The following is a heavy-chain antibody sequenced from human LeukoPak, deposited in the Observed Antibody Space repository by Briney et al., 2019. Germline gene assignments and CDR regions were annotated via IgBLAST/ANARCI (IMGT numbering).Heavy chain of an antibody. CDR2: ISSSSSYI. V-gene: IGHV3-21*01. J-gene: IGHJ6*04. CDR1: GFTFSSYS. D-gene: IGHD4-17*01. Sequence: GGSLRLSCAASGFTFSSYSMNWVRQAPGKGLEWVSSISSSSSYIYYADSVKGRFTISRDNAKNSLYLQMNSLRAEDTAVYYCAREDDYGDYDSYYYGMDVWGKGTTVTVSS. CDR3: AREDDYGDYDSYYYGMDV.